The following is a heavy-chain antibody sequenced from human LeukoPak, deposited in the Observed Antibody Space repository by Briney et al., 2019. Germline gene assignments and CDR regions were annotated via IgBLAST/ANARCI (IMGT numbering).Heavy chain of an antibody. CDR1: GYTFTSYA. D-gene: IGHD3-9*01. V-gene: IGHV1-3*01. CDR2: INAGNGNT. J-gene: IGHJ6*02. CDR3: ARGKSLRYSDWSNYYYGMDV. Sequence: ASVKVSCKASGYTFTSYAMHWVRQAPGQRLEWMGWINAGNGNTKYSQKFQGRVTITRDTSASTAYMELSSLRSEDTAVYYCARGKSLRYSDWSNYYYGMDVWGQGTSVTV.